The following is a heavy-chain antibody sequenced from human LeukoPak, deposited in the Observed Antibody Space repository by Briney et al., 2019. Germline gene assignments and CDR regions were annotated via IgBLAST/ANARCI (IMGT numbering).Heavy chain of an antibody. Sequence: WIRQPPGKGLEWIGYIYYSGSTYYNPSLKSRVTISVDTSKNQFSLKLSSVTAADTAVYYCARAGRPDPFAPYNWFDLWGQGTLVTVSS. D-gene: IGHD3-10*01. CDR2: IYYSGST. V-gene: IGHV4-30-4*08. J-gene: IGHJ5*02. CDR3: ARAGRPDPFAPYNWFDL.